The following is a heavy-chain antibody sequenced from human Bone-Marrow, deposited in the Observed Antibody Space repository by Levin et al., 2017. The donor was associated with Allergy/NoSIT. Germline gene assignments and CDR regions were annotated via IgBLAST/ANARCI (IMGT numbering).Heavy chain of an antibody. Sequence: KGGESLKISCKGSGYSFTSYWIGWVRQMPGKGLEWMGIIYPGDSDTRYSPSFQGQVTISADKSISTAYLQWSSLKASDTAMYYCSRCSHGTTGTTEYYYYDYMDVWGKGTTVTVSS. CDR3: SRCSHGTTGTTEYYYYDYMDV. CDR2: IYPGDSDT. V-gene: IGHV5-51*01. D-gene: IGHD1-1*01. J-gene: IGHJ6*03. CDR1: GYSFTSYW.